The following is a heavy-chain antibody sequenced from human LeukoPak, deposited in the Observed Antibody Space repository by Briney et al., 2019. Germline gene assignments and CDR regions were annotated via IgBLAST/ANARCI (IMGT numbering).Heavy chain of an antibody. CDR3: ARSPPLYGDYAQYYFDY. CDR2: VHYSGST. D-gene: IGHD4-17*01. V-gene: IGHV4-59*08. Sequence: PSETLSLTCTVSGGSISTYYWSWNRQPPGKGLERIGYVHYSGSTNYNPSLKSRVTTSVDTSKNQFTLKVSSVTAADTAVYYCARSPPLYGDYAQYYFDYWGQGTLVTVSS. J-gene: IGHJ4*02. CDR1: GGSISTYY.